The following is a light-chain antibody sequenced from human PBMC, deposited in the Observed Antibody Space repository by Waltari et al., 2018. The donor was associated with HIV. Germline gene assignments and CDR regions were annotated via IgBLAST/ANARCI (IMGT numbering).Light chain of an antibody. CDR3: QAWDSSTAV. Sequence: YELMQTPSVSVAPGQTASITCYGDKLGAQSACRHLQKPGPSPVLVIYQHSKRTSGIPGRFSGSNAGNTATLTISGSQAMDESDYYCQAWDSSTAVFGGGTKLTVL. V-gene: IGLV3-1*01. J-gene: IGLJ2*01. CDR2: QHS. CDR1: KLGAQS.